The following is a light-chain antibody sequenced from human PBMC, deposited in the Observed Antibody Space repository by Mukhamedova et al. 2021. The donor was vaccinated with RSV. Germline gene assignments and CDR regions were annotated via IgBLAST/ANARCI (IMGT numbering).Light chain of an antibody. V-gene: IGLV1-44*01. J-gene: IGLJ1*01. CDR2: SSD. CDR3: ASWDDNLKGYV. CDR1: SSNIGRNS. Sequence: GSSSNIGRNSVSWYQQLPGTAPKLLIYSSDRRPSGVTDRFSGSKSGTSASLAISGLQSEDESDYYCASWDDNLKGYVFGTGTKVTV.